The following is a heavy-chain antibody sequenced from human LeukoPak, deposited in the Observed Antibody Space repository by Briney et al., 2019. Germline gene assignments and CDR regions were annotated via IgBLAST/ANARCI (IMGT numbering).Heavy chain of an antibody. CDR1: GFTFSSYD. CDR3: ANVGSGSYYNGYY. Sequence: PGGSLRLSCAASGFTFSSYDMHWVRHATGKGLEWVSAIGTAGDTYYPGSVKGRFTISRENAKNSLYLQMNSLRAEDTAVYYCANVGSGSYYNGYYWGQGTLVTVSS. D-gene: IGHD3-10*01. V-gene: IGHV3-13*01. J-gene: IGHJ4*02. CDR2: IGTAGDT.